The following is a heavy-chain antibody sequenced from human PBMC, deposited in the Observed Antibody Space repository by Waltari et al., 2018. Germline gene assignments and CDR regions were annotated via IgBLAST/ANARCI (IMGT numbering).Heavy chain of an antibody. Sequence: QVQLVQSGAEVKKPGASVKVSCKASGYTFTGYYMHWVRQAPGQGLEWMGRINPNSGGTNYAQKFQGRVTMTRDTSISTAYMELSRLRSDDTAVYYCASLRIVATGYDAFDIWGQGTMVTVSS. J-gene: IGHJ3*02. CDR2: INPNSGGT. D-gene: IGHD5-12*01. V-gene: IGHV1-2*06. CDR1: GYTFTGYY. CDR3: ASLRIVATGYDAFDI.